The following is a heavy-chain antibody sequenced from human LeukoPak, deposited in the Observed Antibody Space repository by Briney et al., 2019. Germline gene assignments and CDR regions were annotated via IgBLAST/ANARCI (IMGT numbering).Heavy chain of an antibody. J-gene: IGHJ4*02. CDR2: INHSGIT. Sequence: AETLSLTRSLSGASISSSTYYWIWLRQPPGKGLEWFGEINHSGITNYTSFLSSRVTLVVATSKHQFSLKLSSVAAADTAVYCCARGGLYCGGDCYVDSWGQGTLVTVSS. CDR1: GASISSSTYY. V-gene: IGHV4-39*07. CDR3: ARGGLYCGGDCYVDS. D-gene: IGHD2-21*02.